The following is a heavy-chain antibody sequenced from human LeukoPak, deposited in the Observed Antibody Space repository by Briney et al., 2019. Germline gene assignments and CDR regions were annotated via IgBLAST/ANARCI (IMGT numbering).Heavy chain of an antibody. V-gene: IGHV1-18*01. CDR2: ISAYNGNT. Sequence: ASVKVSCKASSYTITSYGISWVRQAPGQGLEWMGWISAYNGNTNYAQKLQGRVTMTTDTSTSTAYMELRSLRSDDTAVYYCARDSSLYNFDYWGQGTLVTVSS. CDR3: ARDSSLYNFDY. J-gene: IGHJ4*02. CDR1: SYTITSYG. D-gene: IGHD3-10*01.